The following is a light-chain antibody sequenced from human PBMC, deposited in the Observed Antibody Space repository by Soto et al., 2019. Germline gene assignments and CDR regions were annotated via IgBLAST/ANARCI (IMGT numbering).Light chain of an antibody. V-gene: IGKV3-11*01. J-gene: IGKJ2*01. CDR1: QSVSSY. CDR3: PHSSNWPRT. Sequence: EIVLTQSPATLSLSPGERATLSCRASQSVSSYLAWYQQKPGQAPRLLIYDASNRATGIPARFSGSGSGTDCTLPVSSLEPDDFAVYYSPHSSNWPRTFGRGPSWRSN. CDR2: DAS.